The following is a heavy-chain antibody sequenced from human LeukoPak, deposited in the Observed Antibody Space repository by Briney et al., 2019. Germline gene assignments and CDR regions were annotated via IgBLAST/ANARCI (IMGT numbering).Heavy chain of an antibody. J-gene: IGHJ4*02. CDR2: ISSSSSYI. Sequence: GGSLRLSCAASGFTFSSYSMNWVRQAPGKGLEWVSSISSSSSYIYYADSVKGRFTISRDNAKNSLYLQMNSLRAEDTAVYYCARGTSSDSASDYWGQGTLVTVSS. CDR1: GFTFSSYS. D-gene: IGHD6-19*01. CDR3: ARGTSSDSASDY. V-gene: IGHV3-21*01.